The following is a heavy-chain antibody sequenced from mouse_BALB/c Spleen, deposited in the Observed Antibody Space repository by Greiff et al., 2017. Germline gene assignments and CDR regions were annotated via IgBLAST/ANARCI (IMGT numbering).Heavy chain of an antibody. V-gene: IGHV1-80*01. D-gene: IGHD1-2*01. CDR2: IYPGDGDT. CDR3: ASQTNSLLPMDY. CDR1: GYAFSSYW. Sequence: QVQLQQSGAELVTPGSSVKISCKASGYAFSSYWMYWVKQRPGQGLEWIGQIYPGDGDTNYNGKFKGKATLTADKSSSTAYMQLSSLTSEDSAVYFCASQTNSLLPMDYWGQGTSVTVSS. J-gene: IGHJ4*01.